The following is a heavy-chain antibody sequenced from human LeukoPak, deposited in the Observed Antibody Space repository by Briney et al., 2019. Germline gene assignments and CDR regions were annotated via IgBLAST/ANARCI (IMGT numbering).Heavy chain of an antibody. CDR3: ARGDDSSGYYYEAYYYGMNV. J-gene: IGHJ6*02. CDR1: GFTFSSYS. D-gene: IGHD3-22*01. CDR2: IDQDGIEK. V-gene: IGHV3-7*01. Sequence: GGSLRLSCAASGFTFSSYSMNWVRQGPGKGLEWVANIDQDGIEKNYVDSVKGRFIITRDNAKKSLYLEMDSLRVEDTAVYYCARGDDSSGYYYEAYYYGMNVWGQGTTVTVSS.